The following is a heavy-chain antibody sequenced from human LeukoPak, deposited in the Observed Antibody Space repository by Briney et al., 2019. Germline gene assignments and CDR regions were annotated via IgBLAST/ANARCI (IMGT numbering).Heavy chain of an antibody. J-gene: IGHJ5*02. V-gene: IGHV4-34*01. Sequence: SETLSLTCAVYGGSFSGYYWSWIRQPPGKGLEWIGEINHSGSTNYNPSLKSRVTISVDTSKSQFSLKLSSVTAADTAVYYCARFLYDSSWFDPWGQGTLVTVSS. CDR1: GGSFSGYY. CDR3: ARFLYDSSWFDP. D-gene: IGHD3-22*01. CDR2: INHSGST.